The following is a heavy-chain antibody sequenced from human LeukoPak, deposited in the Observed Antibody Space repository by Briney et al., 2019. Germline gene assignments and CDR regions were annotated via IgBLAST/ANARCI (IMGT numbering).Heavy chain of an antibody. V-gene: IGHV4-59*01. CDR1: GFTFSTYW. Sequence: GSLRLSCAASGFTFSTYWMHWIRQPPGKGLEWIAYIYYSGRTNYNPSLKSRVTISVDTSKNQFSLKLSSVTAADTAVYYCARTLDDGTLDYWGQGTLVTVSS. J-gene: IGHJ4*02. CDR2: IYYSGRT. CDR3: ARTLDDGTLDY. D-gene: IGHD1-1*01.